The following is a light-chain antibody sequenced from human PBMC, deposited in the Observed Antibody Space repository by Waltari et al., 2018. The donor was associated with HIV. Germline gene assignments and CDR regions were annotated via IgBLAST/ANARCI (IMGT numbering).Light chain of an antibody. CDR1: SGNIDRNF. CDR2: EDN. V-gene: IGLV6-57*04. CDR3: QSYDYNNHWV. Sequence: FTLTQPHSVSESPGKTVTISCTRSSGNIDRNFVQWYQQRPCSAPTTVIYEDNRRPSGIPDRFSGYIDSDVNAASLTISGLKTEDEADYYCQSYDYNNHWVFGGGTKLTVL. J-gene: IGLJ3*02.